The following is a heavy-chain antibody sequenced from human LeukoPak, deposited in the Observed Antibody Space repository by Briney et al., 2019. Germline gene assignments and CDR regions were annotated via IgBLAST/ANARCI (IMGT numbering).Heavy chain of an antibody. CDR3: ARADGSYGYH. J-gene: IGHJ5*02. CDR1: GYTFTTYH. V-gene: IGHV1-8*01. Sequence: GASVKVSCKASGYTFTTYHINWVRQAPGQGLEWMGWINPNNGDRGYAQQFQGRVTMTTSTSINTAYMELSSLTSEDTAVYYCARADGSYGYHWGQGTLVTVSS. D-gene: IGHD3-16*01. CDR2: INPNNGDR.